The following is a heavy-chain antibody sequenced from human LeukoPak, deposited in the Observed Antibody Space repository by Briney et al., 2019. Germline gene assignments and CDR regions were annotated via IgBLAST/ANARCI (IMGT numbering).Heavy chain of an antibody. CDR3: ARWGEGVFFDY. V-gene: IGHV4-59*01. J-gene: IGHJ4*02. CDR2: IYYSGST. D-gene: IGHD2-21*01. Sequence: SETLSLTCTVSGGSISSYYWSWIRQPPGKGLEWIGYIYYSGSTNYNPSLKSRVTISVDTSKNQFSLKLSSVTAADTAVYYCARWGEGVFFDYWGQGTLVTVSS. CDR1: GGSISSYY.